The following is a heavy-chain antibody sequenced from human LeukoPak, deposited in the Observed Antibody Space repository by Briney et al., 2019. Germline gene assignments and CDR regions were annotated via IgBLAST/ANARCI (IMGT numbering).Heavy chain of an antibody. CDR1: GASISSSTDY. V-gene: IGHV3-23*01. D-gene: IGHD4-17*01. CDR3: AKDDYGDFRPNWFDP. J-gene: IGHJ5*02. CDR2: IRGSGGGT. Sequence: ETLSLTCTVSGASISSSTDYWGWIRQPPGKGLEWVSTIRGSGGGTYYADSVKGRFTISRDNSKNTLYLQMNSLRAEDTAVYYCAKDDYGDFRPNWFDPWGQGTLVTVSS.